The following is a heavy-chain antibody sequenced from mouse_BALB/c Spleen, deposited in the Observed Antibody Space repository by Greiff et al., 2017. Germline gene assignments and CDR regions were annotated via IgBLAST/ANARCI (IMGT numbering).Heavy chain of an antibody. CDR3: ARDSYYYGSYWYFDV. J-gene: IGHJ1*01. Sequence: EVNLVESGGGLVQPGGSRKLSCAASGFTFSSFGMHWVRQAPEKGLEWVAYISSGSSTIYYADTVKGRFTISRDNPKNTLFLQMTSLRSEDTAMYYCARDSYYYGSYWYFDVWGAGTTVTVSS. CDR2: ISSGSSTI. D-gene: IGHD1-1*01. CDR1: GFTFSSFG. V-gene: IGHV5-17*02.